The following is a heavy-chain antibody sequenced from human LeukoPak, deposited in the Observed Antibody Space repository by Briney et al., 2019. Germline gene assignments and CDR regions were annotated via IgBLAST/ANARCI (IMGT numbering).Heavy chain of an antibody. J-gene: IGHJ4*02. Sequence: PGGSLRLSCAASGFTFSSYGMHWVRQAPGKGREWVANINQGGSVKYYVDSVKGRFTISRDDAKNSLYVQMNSLRDEDTAVYYCARVGYSGWNLEYWGQGTLVTVSS. CDR2: INQGGSVK. CDR3: ARVGYSGWNLEY. V-gene: IGHV3-7*01. CDR1: GFTFSSYG. D-gene: IGHD5-12*01.